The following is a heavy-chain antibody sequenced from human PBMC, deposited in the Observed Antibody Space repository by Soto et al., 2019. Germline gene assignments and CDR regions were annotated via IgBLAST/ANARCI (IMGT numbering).Heavy chain of an antibody. Sequence: SETLSLTCTVSGGSISSYYWSWIRQPPGKGLEWIGYIYYSGSTDYNPSLKSRVTISLDTSKSQFSLKLSSVTAADTAIHYCARINKGYYYGMDVWGQGTTVTVSS. CDR1: GGSISSYY. CDR3: ARINKGYYYGMDV. V-gene: IGHV4-59*01. J-gene: IGHJ6*02. CDR2: IYYSGST.